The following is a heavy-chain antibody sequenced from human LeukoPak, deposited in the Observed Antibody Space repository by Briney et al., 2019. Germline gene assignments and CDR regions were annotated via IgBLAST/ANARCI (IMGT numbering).Heavy chain of an antibody. J-gene: IGHJ4*02. D-gene: IGHD1-26*01. Sequence: GGSLRLSCAASGFTFSDYYMSWIRQAPGKGLEWVSYISSSGSTIYYADSVKGRFTISRDNAKNSLYLQMNSLRAEDTALYYCAKDMRASGGIVGATIDWGQGTLVTVSS. CDR3: AKDMRASGGIVGATID. V-gene: IGHV3-11*01. CDR2: ISSSGSTI. CDR1: GFTFSDYY.